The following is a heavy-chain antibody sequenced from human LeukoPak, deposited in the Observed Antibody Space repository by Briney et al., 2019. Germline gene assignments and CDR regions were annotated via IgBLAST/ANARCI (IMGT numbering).Heavy chain of an antibody. D-gene: IGHD3-10*01. CDR3: AKGYGSGSYSVDY. CDR2: ISYDGSNK. V-gene: IGHV3-30*02. CDR1: GFTFSSFV. Sequence: GGSLRLSCAASGFTFSSFVMHWVRQAPGKGLEWVTFISYDGSNKYYADSVKGRFTISRDNSENTLYLQMNSLRVEDTAMYHCAKGYGSGSYSVDYWGQGTLVTVSS. J-gene: IGHJ4*02.